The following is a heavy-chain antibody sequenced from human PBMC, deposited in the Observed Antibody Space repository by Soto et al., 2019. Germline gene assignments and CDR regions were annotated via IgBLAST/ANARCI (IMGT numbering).Heavy chain of an antibody. J-gene: IGHJ3*02. CDR2: INAANGNT. Sequence: VKGALKGFGYGYSVYYVDWVRKTHGQRLEWMGWINAANGNTKNSQKFQGRVTITRDTSATTAYMELSSLRSEDTAVYYCARFGYDSSGYYYGAHDAFAIWGHGTMVTVTS. CDR1: GYGYSVYY. D-gene: IGHD3-22*01. V-gene: IGHV1-3*01. CDR3: ARFGYDSSGYYYGAHDAFAI.